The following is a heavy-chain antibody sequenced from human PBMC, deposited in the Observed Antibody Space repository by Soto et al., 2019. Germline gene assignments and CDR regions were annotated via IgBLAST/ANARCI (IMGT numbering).Heavy chain of an antibody. CDR3: ARVTPYVANSRGMDV. Sequence: PGGSLRLSCAASGFTVSSNYMSWVRQAPGKGLEWVSVIYSGGSTYYADSVKGRFTISRDNSKNTLYLQMNSLRAEDTAVYYCARVTPYVANSRGMDVWGQGTTVTVS. J-gene: IGHJ6*02. V-gene: IGHV3-53*01. D-gene: IGHD3-16*01. CDR1: GFTVSSNY. CDR2: IYSGGST.